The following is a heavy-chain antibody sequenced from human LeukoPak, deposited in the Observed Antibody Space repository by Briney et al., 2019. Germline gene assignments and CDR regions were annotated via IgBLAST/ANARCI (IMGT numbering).Heavy chain of an antibody. CDR3: ARDPYGMDV. V-gene: IGHV4-61*08. Sequence: SETLSLTCTVSGGSFSSSGYYWSWIRQPPGKGLEWIAYIYYSGSTNYNPSLKSRVTISVDTSKNQFSLKMRSVTAADTAVYYCARDPYGMDVWGKGTTVTVSS. J-gene: IGHJ6*04. CDR1: GGSFSSSGYY. CDR2: IYYSGST.